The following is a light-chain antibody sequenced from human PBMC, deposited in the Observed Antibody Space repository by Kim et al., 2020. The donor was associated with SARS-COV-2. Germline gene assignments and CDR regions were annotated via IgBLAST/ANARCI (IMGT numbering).Light chain of an antibody. V-gene: IGKV3-15*01. CDR2: GAS. CDR1: QSISSN. J-gene: IGKJ1*01. CDR3: QQYNDWTWT. Sequence: EIVMTQSPGTLSVSPGERVTLSCRASQSISSNLGWYQQKPGQAPRLLIYGASTRATGIPARFSGSGSGTDFTLTISSLQSEDFAVYCCQQYNDWTWTFGQGTKVDIK.